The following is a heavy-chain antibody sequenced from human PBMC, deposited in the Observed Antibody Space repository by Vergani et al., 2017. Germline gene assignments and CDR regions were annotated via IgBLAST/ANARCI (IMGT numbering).Heavy chain of an antibody. J-gene: IGHJ5*02. CDR2: IWNHGNRD. V-gene: IGHV3-33*01. CDR3: VRGLPYFRFWNPMVHL. D-gene: IGHD3-10*01. Sequence: QVQLVESGGGVVQPGGSLRLSCRGSGFFFGNYGMYWVRQAPGKGLEWVAMIWNHGNRDDYADSLKGRFSISRENSKNTVYLQMTNLRGEDTAIDYCVRGLPYFRFWNPMVHLWGRGSLVTVSS. CDR1: GFFFGNYG.